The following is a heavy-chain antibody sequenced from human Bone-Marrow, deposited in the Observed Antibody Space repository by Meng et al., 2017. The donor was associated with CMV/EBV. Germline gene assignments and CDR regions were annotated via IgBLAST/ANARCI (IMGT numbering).Heavy chain of an antibody. V-gene: IGHV4-31*03. Sequence: SETLSLTCTVSGGSISSGGYYWSWIRQHPGKGLEWIGYIYYSGSTYYNPSLKSRVTISVDTSKNQFSLKLSSVTAADTAVDYCASRHYDFWSGYYDYGMDVWGQGTTVTVPS. CDR2: IYYSGST. J-gene: IGHJ6*02. CDR1: GGSISSGGYY. D-gene: IGHD3-3*01. CDR3: ASRHYDFWSGYYDYGMDV.